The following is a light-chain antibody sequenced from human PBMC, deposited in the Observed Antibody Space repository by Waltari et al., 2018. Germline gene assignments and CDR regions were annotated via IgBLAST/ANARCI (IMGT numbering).Light chain of an antibody. Sequence: QSVLTQPPSVSAAPGQRVTISCSGSSSNIGSNYVSWYQQLPGTTPKLLILDNEKRPSGIPARFSASKSGSSATLGITGLQTGDEADYYCGSWDSSLSNMEFGGGTRLTVL. CDR1: SSNIGSNY. CDR3: GSWDSSLSNME. V-gene: IGLV1-51*01. CDR2: DNE. J-gene: IGLJ3*02.